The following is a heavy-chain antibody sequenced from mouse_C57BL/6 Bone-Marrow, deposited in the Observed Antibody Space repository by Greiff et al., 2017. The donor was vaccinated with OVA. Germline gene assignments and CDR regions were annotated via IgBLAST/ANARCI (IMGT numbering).Heavy chain of an antibody. V-gene: IGHV3-8*01. CDR1: GYSITSDY. J-gene: IGHJ1*03. CDR3: ARYNDGSSYPWYFDV. D-gene: IGHD1-1*01. CDR2: ISYSGST. Sequence: EVQLQQSGPGLAKPSQTLSLTCSVTGYSITSDYWNWIRKFPGNKLEYMGYISYSGSTYYNPSLKSRISITRDTSKNQYYLQLNSVTTEYTATYYCARYNDGSSYPWYFDVWGTGTTVTVSS.